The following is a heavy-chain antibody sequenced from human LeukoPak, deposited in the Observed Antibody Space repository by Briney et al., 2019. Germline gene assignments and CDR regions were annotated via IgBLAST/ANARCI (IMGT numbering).Heavy chain of an antibody. CDR3: ARTSIAARRADFDF. D-gene: IGHD6-6*01. CDR2: INSNSGGT. CDR1: GYTFTGYY. V-gene: IGHV1-2*02. J-gene: IGHJ4*02. Sequence: ASVKVSCKASGYTFTGYYIHWFRQAPGQGLEWMGWINSNSGGTNYAQKFQGRVTMTRDTPTSTAFMELSRLTPDDTALFYCARTSIAARRADFDFWGQGTVVTVSS.